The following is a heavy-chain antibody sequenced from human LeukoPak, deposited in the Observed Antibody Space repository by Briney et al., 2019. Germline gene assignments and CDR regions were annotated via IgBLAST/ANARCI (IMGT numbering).Heavy chain of an antibody. J-gene: IGHJ3*02. CDR1: GFTFSSYD. CDR3: ARNSGSGWYGSAFDI. V-gene: IGHV3-13*01. D-gene: IGHD6-19*01. CDR2: IGTAGDT. Sequence: GGSLRLSCAASGFTFSSYDMHWVRQATGKGLEWVSAIGTAGDTYYPGSVKGRFTISRENAKNSLYLQMNSLRAGDTAVYYCARNSGSGWYGSAFDIWGQGTMVTVSS.